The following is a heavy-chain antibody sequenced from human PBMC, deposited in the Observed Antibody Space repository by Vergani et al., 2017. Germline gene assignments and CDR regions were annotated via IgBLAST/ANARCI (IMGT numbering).Heavy chain of an antibody. J-gene: IGHJ4*02. Sequence: QITLKESGPTLVKPTPTLTLTCTFSGFSLSTSGVGVGWIRQPPGKALEWLAIIYWDDDKRYSPSLKSRLTITKDTSKHQVVLTMTNMDPVDTATYYCAHRSNAGYSSGWYYFDYWGQGTLVTVSS. CDR1: GFSLSTSGVG. D-gene: IGHD6-19*01. CDR2: IYWDDDK. V-gene: IGHV2-5*02. CDR3: AHRSNAGYSSGWYYFDY.